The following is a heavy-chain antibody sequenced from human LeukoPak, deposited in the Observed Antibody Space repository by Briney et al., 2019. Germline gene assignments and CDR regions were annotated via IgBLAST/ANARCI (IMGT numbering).Heavy chain of an antibody. V-gene: IGHV1-2*02. CDR2: INPNSGGT. J-gene: IGHJ4*02. CDR1: GYTFTGYY. CDR3: ASLGYCSSTSCCLFDY. Sequence: GASVKVSCKASGYTFTGYYMHWVRQAPGQGLEWMGWINPNSGGTNYAQKFQGRVTMTRDTSISTAYMELSRLRSDDTAVYYCASLGYCSSTSCCLFDYWGQGTLVTVSS. D-gene: IGHD2-2*01.